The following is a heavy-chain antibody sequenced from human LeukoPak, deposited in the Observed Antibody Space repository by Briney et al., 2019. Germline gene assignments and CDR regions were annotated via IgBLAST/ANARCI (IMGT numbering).Heavy chain of an antibody. CDR1: EFTFSSYG. CDR3: ARESSFRSYDYVWGSYRSHSFDY. CDR2: ISYDGSNK. J-gene: IGHJ4*02. Sequence: PGGSLRLSCAASEFTFSSYGMHWVRQAPGKGLEGVALISYDGSNKYYADSVKARFIISRDNSKNTVYLQMNSLRAEDTAVYYCARESSFRSYDYVWGSYRSHSFDYWGQGTLVTVSS. D-gene: IGHD3-16*02. V-gene: IGHV3-30*19.